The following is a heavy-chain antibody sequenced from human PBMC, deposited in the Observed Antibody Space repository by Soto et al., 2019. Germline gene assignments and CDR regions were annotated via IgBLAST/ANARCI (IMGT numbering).Heavy chain of an antibody. CDR3: ARVGLRYFTFDY. CDR1: GGSISSGDYY. J-gene: IGHJ4*02. Sequence: QVQLQESGPGLVKPSQTLSLTCTVSGGSISSGDYYWSWIRQPPGKGLEWIGYIYYSGSTYYNPPLKSRVTISVDTSKNQFSLKLSYLTDADTAVYYCARVGLRYFTFDYWGQGTLVTVSS. D-gene: IGHD3-9*01. CDR2: IYYSGST. V-gene: IGHV4-30-4*01.